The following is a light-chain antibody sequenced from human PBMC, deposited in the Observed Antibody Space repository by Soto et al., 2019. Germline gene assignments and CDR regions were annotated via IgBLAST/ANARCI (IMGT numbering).Light chain of an antibody. CDR3: CSYAGSQTFVV. V-gene: IGLV2-23*02. CDR2: EVT. Sequence: QSALTQPASVSGSPGQSITISCTGTSIDVGTYNLVSWYRQYPGTAPKLSLYEVTKLPSGVSSRFSGSKSGNTASLTISGLQAEDEADYFCCSYAGSQTFVVFGGGTKVTVL. CDR1: SIDVGTYNL. J-gene: IGLJ2*01.